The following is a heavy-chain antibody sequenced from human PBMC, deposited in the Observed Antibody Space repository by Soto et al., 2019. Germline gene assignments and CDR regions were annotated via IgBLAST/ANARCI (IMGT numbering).Heavy chain of an antibody. CDR1: GFTFSTYS. D-gene: IGHD4-17*01. CDR3: AKDLRPDGVWDFDY. V-gene: IGHV3-48*01. J-gene: IGHJ4*02. CDR2: ISGGSDPI. Sequence: GGSLRLSCAASGFTFSTYSMNWVRQAPWKGLEWVSYISGGSDPIYYADSVKGRFTISRDNAWNSLYLQIISLGAEDTAVYYWAKDLRPDGVWDFDYWGQGTLVTVSS.